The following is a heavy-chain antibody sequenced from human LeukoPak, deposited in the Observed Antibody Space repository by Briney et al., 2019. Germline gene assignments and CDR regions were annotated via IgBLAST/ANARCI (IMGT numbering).Heavy chain of an antibody. CDR3: ARGIAAAGSWYFQH. Sequence: PSETLSLTCTVSGGSISSSSYYWGWIRQPPGKGLEWIGSIYYSGSTYHNPSLKSRVTISVNTSKNQFSLKLSSVTAADTAVYYCARGIAAAGSWYFQHWGQGTLVTVSS. J-gene: IGHJ1*01. CDR1: GGSISSSSYY. V-gene: IGHV4-39*07. D-gene: IGHD6-13*01. CDR2: IYYSGST.